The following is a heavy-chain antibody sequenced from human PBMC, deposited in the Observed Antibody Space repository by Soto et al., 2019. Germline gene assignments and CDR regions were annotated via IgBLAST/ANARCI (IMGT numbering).Heavy chain of an antibody. J-gene: IGHJ4*02. D-gene: IGHD3-10*01. CDR3: ARRRDASGSYFDY. CDR1: GFTFSNYD. CDR2: IRDTGGST. Sequence: GGSLRLSCAASGFTFSNYDMSWVRQAPGKGLEWVSAIRDTGGSTYSADSVKGRFTISRDNSRNTLYLQMNSLRADDTAVYFCARRRDASGSYFDYWGRGTLVTVSS. V-gene: IGHV3-23*01.